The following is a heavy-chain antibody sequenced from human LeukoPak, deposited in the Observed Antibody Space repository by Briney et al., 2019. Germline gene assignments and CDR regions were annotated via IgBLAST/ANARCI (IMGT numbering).Heavy chain of an antibody. Sequence: ASVNASCKPSGVILSSYAIGWVRPPPGGGREWVGGMFTMFGTANYAQTFQGGVTIHTDESTSTASMDLSSLRSEDRAIYLCERAWWELLPGYYHMDVWGKGTTVTVSS. J-gene: IGHJ6*03. CDR3: ERAWWELLPGYYHMDV. CDR1: GVILSSYA. V-gene: IGHV1-69*05. CDR2: MFTMFGTA. D-gene: IGHD1-26*01.